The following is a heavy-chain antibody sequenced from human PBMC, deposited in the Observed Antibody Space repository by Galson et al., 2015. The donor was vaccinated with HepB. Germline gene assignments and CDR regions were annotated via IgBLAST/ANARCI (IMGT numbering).Heavy chain of an antibody. CDR1: GGSISSSSYY. Sequence: SETLSLTCTVSGGSISSSSYYWGRIRQPPGKGLEWIGNIYYTGSTYYSPSLKSRVTISVDTSKNQFSLKLSSVTVADTAIYYCARDHWPLHFDYWGQGTLVTVSS. CDR3: ARDHWPLHFDY. J-gene: IGHJ4*02. V-gene: IGHV4-39*07. D-gene: IGHD1-1*01. CDR2: IYYTGST.